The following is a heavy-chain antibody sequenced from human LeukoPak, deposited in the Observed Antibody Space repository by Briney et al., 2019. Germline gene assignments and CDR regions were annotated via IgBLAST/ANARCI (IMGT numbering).Heavy chain of an antibody. CDR2: ISGSGGST. Sequence: PGGSLRLSCAASGFTFSSYAMSWVRQAPGKGLEWVSAISGSGGSTYYADSVKGRFTISRDNSKNTLYLQMNSLRAEDTAVYYCAKSGEYAFWSGYVDYWGQGTLVTVSS. CDR3: AKSGEYAFWSGYVDY. D-gene: IGHD3-3*01. J-gene: IGHJ4*02. V-gene: IGHV3-23*01. CDR1: GFTFSSYA.